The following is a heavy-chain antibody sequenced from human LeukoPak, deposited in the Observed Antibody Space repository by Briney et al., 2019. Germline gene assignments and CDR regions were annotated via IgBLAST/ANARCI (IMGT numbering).Heavy chain of an antibody. Sequence: GGSLRLSCEASGFTFSIYAMSWVRQAPGKGLEWLSIMSGAGGRIEYADSVKGRFTISRDNSRNTVYLHMNSLRAEDTAVYYCAKGNYYDSNSYLYYFDCWGQGTLVTVSS. D-gene: IGHD3-22*01. V-gene: IGHV3-23*01. CDR3: AKGNYYDSNSYLYYFDC. CDR2: MSGAGGRI. J-gene: IGHJ4*02. CDR1: GFTFSIYA.